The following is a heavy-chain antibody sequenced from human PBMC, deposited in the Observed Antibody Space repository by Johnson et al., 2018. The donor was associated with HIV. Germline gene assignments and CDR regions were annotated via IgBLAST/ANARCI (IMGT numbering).Heavy chain of an antibody. Sequence: VQLVESGGGLVKPGGSLRLSCAASGFTFSSYDMHWVRQATGKGLEWVSAIGTVGDTYYVGSVKGRFTISRDNAKNYLYLKVNSLRAGDTAVYYCARACSAAHCYSAQAFDIWGQGTMVTVSS. J-gene: IGHJ3*02. V-gene: IGHV3-13*01. CDR1: GFTFSSYD. CDR3: ARACSAAHCYSAQAFDI. CDR2: IGTVGDT. D-gene: IGHD2-15*01.